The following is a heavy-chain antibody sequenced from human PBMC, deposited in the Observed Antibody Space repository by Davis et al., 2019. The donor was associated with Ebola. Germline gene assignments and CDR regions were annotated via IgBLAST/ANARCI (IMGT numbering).Heavy chain of an antibody. CDR2: INHSGST. J-gene: IGHJ4*02. CDR1: GGSFSGYY. Sequence: PSETLSLTCAVYGGSFSGYYWSWIRQPPGKGLEWIGEINHSGSTNYNPSLKSRVTISVDTSRNQFSLKLSSVTAADTAVYYCARRYLNWAYGDYGQTIDYWGQGTLVTVSS. V-gene: IGHV4-34*01. D-gene: IGHD4-17*01. CDR3: ARRYLNWAYGDYGQTIDY.